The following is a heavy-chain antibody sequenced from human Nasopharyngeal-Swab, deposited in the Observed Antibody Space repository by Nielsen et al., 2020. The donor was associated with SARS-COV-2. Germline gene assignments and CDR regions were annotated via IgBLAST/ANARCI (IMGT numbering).Heavy chain of an antibody. Sequence: GESLKISWEGCGFSFPNYWIGWVRQIPGKGLEWMGIIYPGNSDTRYSPSLQGQVTISADKSTNTAFLQWNSLKASDTAMCYCAKGEGDGYKGYDAFDIWGQGTRVTVSS. CDR2: IYPGNSDT. J-gene: IGHJ3*02. CDR1: GFSFPNYW. D-gene: IGHD5-24*01. CDR3: AKGEGDGYKGYDAFDI. V-gene: IGHV5-51*01.